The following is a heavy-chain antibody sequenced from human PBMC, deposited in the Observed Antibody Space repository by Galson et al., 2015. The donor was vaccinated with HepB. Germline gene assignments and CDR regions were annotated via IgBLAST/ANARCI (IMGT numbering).Heavy chain of an antibody. D-gene: IGHD3-3*01. CDR3: ARGQRNFWSALNWFDP. Sequence: SVKVSCKASGYTFTGYDINWVRQATGQGLEWMGWMNPNSGNTGYAQKFQGRVTMTRNTSISTAYMELSSLRSEDTAVYYCARGQRNFWSALNWFDPWGQGTLVTVSS. CDR2: MNPNSGNT. CDR1: GYTFTGYD. V-gene: IGHV1-8*01. J-gene: IGHJ5*02.